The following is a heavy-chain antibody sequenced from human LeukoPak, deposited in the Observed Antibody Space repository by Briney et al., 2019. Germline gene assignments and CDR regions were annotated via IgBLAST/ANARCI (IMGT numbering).Heavy chain of an antibody. D-gene: IGHD5-18*01. V-gene: IGHV3-74*01. CDR3: AREGYGPDYYMDV. CDR2: MNDDGSST. CDR1: GFTFSNYA. Sequence: GGSLRLSCAASGFTFSNYAMNWVRQAPGKGLVWVSRMNDDGSSTSYADSLKGRFTISRDNAKNTLYLHMSNLRAEDTAVYYCAREGYGPDYYMDVWGKGTTVTISS. J-gene: IGHJ6*03.